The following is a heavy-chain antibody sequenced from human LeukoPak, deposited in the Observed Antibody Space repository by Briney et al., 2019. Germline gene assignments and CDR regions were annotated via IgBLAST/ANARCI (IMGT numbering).Heavy chain of an antibody. CDR3: ARNTPLNYWYFDL. Sequence: SETLSLTCAVSGYSISSRNWWGWIRPSPGKGLEWIGYIYYSGSTYYNPSLKSRVTMSVDTSKNQFSLKLSSVTAVDTAVYYCARNTPLNYWYFDLWGRGTLVTVSS. V-gene: IGHV4-28*01. CDR2: IYYSGST. J-gene: IGHJ2*01. CDR1: GYSISSRNW.